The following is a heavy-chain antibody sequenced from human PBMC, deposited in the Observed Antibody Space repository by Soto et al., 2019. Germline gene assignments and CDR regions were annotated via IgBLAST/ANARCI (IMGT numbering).Heavy chain of an antibody. CDR2: IKTRANNYAT. CDR1: GFTFSGST. Sequence: GGSLRLSCAASGFTFSGSTMHWVRQASGKRLEWVGRIKTRANNYATASAASVRGRFTLSRDDSKNTAYLQMNSLKTEDTAVYYCSRTSEFSNNWPRDWGQGTLVTVSS. V-gene: IGHV3-73*01. J-gene: IGHJ4*02. CDR3: SRTSEFSNNWPRD. D-gene: IGHD1-1*01.